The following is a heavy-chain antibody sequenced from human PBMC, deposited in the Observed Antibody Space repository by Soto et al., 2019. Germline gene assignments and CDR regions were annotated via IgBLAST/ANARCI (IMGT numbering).Heavy chain of an antibody. CDR2: INPSGGST. Sequence: GASVKVSCKASGYTFTSYYMHWVRQAPGQGLEWMGIINPSGGSTSYAQKFQGRVTMTRDTSTSTVYMELSSLRSEDTAVYYCAREHGMSVVVVAATKTAYYFDYWGQGTLVTVSS. CDR1: GYTFTSYY. J-gene: IGHJ4*02. V-gene: IGHV1-46*01. CDR3: AREHGMSVVVVAATKTAYYFDY. D-gene: IGHD2-15*01.